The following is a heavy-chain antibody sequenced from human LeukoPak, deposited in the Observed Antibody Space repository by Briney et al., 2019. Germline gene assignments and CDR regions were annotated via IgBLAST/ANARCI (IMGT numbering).Heavy chain of an antibody. CDR1: GLTFSYYW. V-gene: IGHV3-7*01. CDR3: VAGSDY. J-gene: IGHJ4*02. Sequence: AGGSLRLSCAASGLTFSYYWMSWVRQAPGKGLEWVANIKQDGSEKYYVDSVKGRFTISRDNAKNSLYLQMNSLRAEDTAVYYCVAGSDYWGQGTLVTVSS. CDR2: IKQDGSEK.